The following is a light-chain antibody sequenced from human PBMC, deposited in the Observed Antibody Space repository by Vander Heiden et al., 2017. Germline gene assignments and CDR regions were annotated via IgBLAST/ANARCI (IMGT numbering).Light chain of an antibody. CDR3: QQSDSTPLT. V-gene: IGKV1-39*01. CDR1: QSISSY. J-gene: IGKJ4*01. CDR2: AAS. Sequence: DIQMTQSPSSLSASVGDRVTITCRASQSISSYLNWYHQKPGKAPKLLIYAASSLQSGVPSRFSGSGSGTDFTLTISSLQPEDFATYYCQQSDSTPLTFGGGTKVETK.